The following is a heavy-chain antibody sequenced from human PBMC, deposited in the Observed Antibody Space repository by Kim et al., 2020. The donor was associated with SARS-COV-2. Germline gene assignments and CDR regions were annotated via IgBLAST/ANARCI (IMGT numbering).Heavy chain of an antibody. CDR3: AGDVGYSSIL. Sequence: SETLSLTCAVSGGSISSYYWSWIRQPPGKGLEWSGFINYSGTTNYNPSLKSRVTMSVDTSKSQSSLKLTSVTVADTAVYYCAGDVGYSSILWGQGTLVT. CDR1: GGSISSYY. CDR2: INYSGTT. D-gene: IGHD6-19*01. V-gene: IGHV4-59*01. J-gene: IGHJ4*02.